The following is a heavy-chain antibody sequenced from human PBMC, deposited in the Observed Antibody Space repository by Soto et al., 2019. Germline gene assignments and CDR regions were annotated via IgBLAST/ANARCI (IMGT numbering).Heavy chain of an antibody. J-gene: IGHJ3*02. Sequence: QVQLQESGPGLVKPSETLSLTCTVSGGSISSYYWSWIRQPPGKGLEWIGYIYYSRSTNYNPSLRSRDTLSVDTSKNQFSLKLSSVTAADTAVYYCARLYGLDAFDIWGQGTMVTVSS. CDR1: GGSISSYY. V-gene: IGHV4-59*08. D-gene: IGHD3-16*02. CDR2: IYYSRST. CDR3: ARLYGLDAFDI.